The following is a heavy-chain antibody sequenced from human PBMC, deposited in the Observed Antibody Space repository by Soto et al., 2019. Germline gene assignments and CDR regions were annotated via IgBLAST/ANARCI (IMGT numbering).Heavy chain of an antibody. CDR1: GVSINSGDYY. Sequence: QVQLQESGPGLVKPSQTLSLTCTVSGVSINSGDYYWSWIRQPPGKGLEWIGYIFNSGTTNYNPSLKSRVTISIDTSKNQFSLNLNSVTAADTAVYYCARGCSGACGDLYVGGMDVWGQGTTVKVSS. CDR3: ARGCSGACGDLYVGGMDV. D-gene: IGHD3-10*01. V-gene: IGHV4-30-4*01. CDR2: IFNSGTT. J-gene: IGHJ6*02.